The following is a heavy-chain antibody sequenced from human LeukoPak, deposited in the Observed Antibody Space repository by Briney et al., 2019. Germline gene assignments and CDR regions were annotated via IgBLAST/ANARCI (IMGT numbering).Heavy chain of an antibody. D-gene: IGHD6-6*01. CDR1: GYTFTGYY. J-gene: IGHJ4*02. CDR2: INPNSGGT. Sequence: ASVKVSCKASGYTFTGYYMHWVRQAPGQGLEWIGWINPNSGGTNYAQKFQGRVTMTRDTSISTAYMELSRLRSDDTAVYYCARVGWSSSSPIDYWGQGTLVTVSS. CDR3: ARVGWSSSSPIDY. V-gene: IGHV1-2*02.